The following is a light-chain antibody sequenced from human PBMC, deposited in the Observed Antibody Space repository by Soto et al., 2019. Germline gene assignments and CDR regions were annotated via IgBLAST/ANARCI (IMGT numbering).Light chain of an antibody. CDR3: TSYSSSDIFSV. V-gene: IGLV2-14*01. Sequence: QTSVTQPAYVSGSPGQSVTISCTGTISDIAGYYYVSWYQHHPGKAPKLLIYQVTNRPSRVSNRFSGSKYGNTASLTISGLQAEDEADYYCTSYSSSDIFSVFGTGTKVTVL. CDR1: ISDIAGYYY. CDR2: QVT. J-gene: IGLJ1*01.